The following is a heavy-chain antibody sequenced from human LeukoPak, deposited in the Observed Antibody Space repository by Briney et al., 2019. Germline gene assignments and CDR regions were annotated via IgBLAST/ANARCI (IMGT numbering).Heavy chain of an antibody. Sequence: GRSLRLSCAASGFTFDDYAMHWVRQAPGKGLEWVSGISWNSGSIGYADSVKGRFTISRDNAKNSLYLQMNSLRAEDTAVYYCARVKGAAALDYWGQGTLVTVSS. J-gene: IGHJ4*02. CDR2: ISWNSGSI. CDR1: GFTFDDYA. CDR3: ARVKGAAALDY. D-gene: IGHD6-13*01. V-gene: IGHV3-9*01.